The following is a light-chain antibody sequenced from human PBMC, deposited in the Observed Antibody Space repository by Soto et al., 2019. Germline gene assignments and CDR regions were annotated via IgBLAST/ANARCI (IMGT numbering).Light chain of an antibody. J-gene: IGKJ2*01. CDR2: GAS. CDR1: QSISIN. V-gene: IGKV3-15*01. CDR3: QHQYDWVKT. Sequence: IVMTQSPATLSVSPGERATLSCRASQSISINLAWYQQKPGQTPRLLIYGASTRATGIPARFSGSGSETEFNLTISSLQSEDFAVYYCQHQYDWVKTFGQGTKLEI.